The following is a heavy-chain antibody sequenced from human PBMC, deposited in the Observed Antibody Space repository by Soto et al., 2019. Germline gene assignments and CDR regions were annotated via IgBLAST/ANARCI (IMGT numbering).Heavy chain of an antibody. CDR2: ISYDGRNE. V-gene: IGHV3-30*04. CDR3: ARDGCPNGVCFNDY. Sequence: VELVESGGGVVQPGRSLRLSCAASGFSFSSYAMHWVRQAPGKGLEWLSFISYDGRNEYYADSVKGRFTVSRDSSENTLYLQINTLKPEDTAVYYCARDGCPNGVCFNDYWGQGTLVTVSP. D-gene: IGHD2-8*01. CDR1: GFSFSSYA. J-gene: IGHJ4*02.